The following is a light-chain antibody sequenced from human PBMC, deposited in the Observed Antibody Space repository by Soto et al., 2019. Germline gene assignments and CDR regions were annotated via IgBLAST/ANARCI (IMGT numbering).Light chain of an antibody. J-gene: IGKJ2*01. CDR3: HTYNSYSLHT. CDR2: DAS. CDR1: QSVRSW. V-gene: IGKV1-5*01. Sequence: DIQMTQSPSTLSASVGDRVTITCRASQSVRSWLAWYQQKPGRAPKFLIYDASSLESGVPSRFSGSGSGTEFTLTISNLQPDDFATYYCHTYNSYSLHTFGQGTKLEIK.